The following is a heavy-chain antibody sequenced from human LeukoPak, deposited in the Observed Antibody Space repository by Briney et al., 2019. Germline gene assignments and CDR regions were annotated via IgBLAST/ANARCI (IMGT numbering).Heavy chain of an antibody. V-gene: IGHV4-39*07. J-gene: IGHJ6*03. CDR1: GGSISSSSYY. CDR2: IYYSGST. D-gene: IGHD3-3*01. CDR3: ARDSTYYDFWSAHYYYYMDV. Sequence: SETLSLTCTVSGGSISSSSYYWGWIRQPPGKGLEWIGSIYYSGSTYYNPSLKSRVTISVDTSKNQFSLKLSSVTAADTAVYYCARDSTYYDFWSAHYYYYMDVWGKGTTVTVSS.